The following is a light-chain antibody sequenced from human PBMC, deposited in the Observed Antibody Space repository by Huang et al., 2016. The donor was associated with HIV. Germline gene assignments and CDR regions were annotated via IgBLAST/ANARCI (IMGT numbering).Light chain of an antibody. J-gene: IGKJ2*01. CDR1: QGVGSS. V-gene: IGKV3D-11*01. CDR2: DSS. CDR3: QHRSNWHSYT. Sequence: EFVLTQSPATLSLSPGERATLSCRASQGVGSSLAWYQQKPGQAPRLLIYDSSNSATGIPARFSGSGPGTDFTLTISSLEPEDFAVYYCQHRSNWHSYTFGQGTKLEIK.